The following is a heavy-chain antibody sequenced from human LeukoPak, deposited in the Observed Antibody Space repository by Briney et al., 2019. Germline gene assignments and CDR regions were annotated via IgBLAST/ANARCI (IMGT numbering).Heavy chain of an antibody. D-gene: IGHD2-21*02. CDR3: ARGDIVVVTAIPYAFDI. Sequence: ASVKVSCKASGYTFTGYYMHWVRQAPGQGLEWMGIINPSGGSTSYAQKFQGRVTMTRDTSTSTVYMELSSLRSEDTAVYYCARGDIVVVTAIPYAFDIWGQGTMVTVSS. CDR1: GYTFTGYY. V-gene: IGHV1-46*01. CDR2: INPSGGST. J-gene: IGHJ3*02.